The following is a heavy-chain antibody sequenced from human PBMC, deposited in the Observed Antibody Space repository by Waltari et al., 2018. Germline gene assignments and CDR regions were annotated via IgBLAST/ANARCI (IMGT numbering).Heavy chain of an antibody. CDR3: ARDHSSGWTARFDY. CDR1: GYTFTDYY. D-gene: IGHD6-19*01. J-gene: IGHJ4*02. Sequence: EVQLVQSGAEVKKPGATVKISCKVSGYTFTDYYMHWVQQAPGKGLEWMGLVDPEDGETIYAEKFQGRVTMTRDTSISTAYMELSRLRSDDTAVYYCARDHSSGWTARFDYWGQGTLVTVSS. V-gene: IGHV1-69-2*01. CDR2: VDPEDGET.